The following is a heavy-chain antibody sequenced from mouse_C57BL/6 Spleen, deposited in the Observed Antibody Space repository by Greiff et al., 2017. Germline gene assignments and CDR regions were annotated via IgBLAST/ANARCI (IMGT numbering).Heavy chain of an antibody. CDR1: GFSFSDYY. D-gene: IGHD1-1*01. Sequence: EVKLMESGGGLVQPGGSLKLSCAASGFSFSDYYMYWVRQTPEKRLEWVAYISHGGGSTYYPDTVKGRFTISRDNAKNTLYLQMSRMKTEDTAMDYCAGGYYYGSSWCAYWGQGTLVTVSA. V-gene: IGHV5-12*01. CDR2: ISHGGGST. J-gene: IGHJ3*01. CDR3: AGGYYYGSSWCAY.